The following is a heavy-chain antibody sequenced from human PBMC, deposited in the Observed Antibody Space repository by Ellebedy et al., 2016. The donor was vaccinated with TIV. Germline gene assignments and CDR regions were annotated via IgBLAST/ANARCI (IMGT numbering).Heavy chain of an antibody. CDR2: IRSEADNYAT. Sequence: GESLKISCAASGFTFSGPHMHWVRQAPGKGLEWVGHIRSEADNYATAYAASVNGRFTISRDDSKNTAYLQMNSLKTEDTAVYYCARQTDSCHDYWGQGTLVTVSS. CDR1: GFTFSGPH. J-gene: IGHJ4*02. D-gene: IGHD2-2*01. V-gene: IGHV3-73*01. CDR3: ARQTDSCHDY.